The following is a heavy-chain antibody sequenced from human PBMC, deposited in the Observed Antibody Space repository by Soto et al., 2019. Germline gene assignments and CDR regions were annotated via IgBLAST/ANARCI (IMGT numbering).Heavy chain of an antibody. CDR2: IRSKANSYAT. Sequence: EVQLVESGGGLVQPGGSLKLSCAASRFTFSGSAMHWVRQASGKGLEWVGRIRSKANSYATAYAASVKGRFTISRDDSKNTAYLQMNSLKTEDTAVYYCTRLESIAARHHMDVRGKGTTVTVSS. CDR1: RFTFSGSA. V-gene: IGHV3-73*01. D-gene: IGHD6-6*01. CDR3: TRLESIAARHHMDV. J-gene: IGHJ6*03.